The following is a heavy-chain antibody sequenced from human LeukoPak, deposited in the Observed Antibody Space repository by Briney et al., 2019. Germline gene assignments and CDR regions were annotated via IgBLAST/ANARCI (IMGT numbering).Heavy chain of an antibody. J-gene: IGHJ4*02. CDR2: INPNSGDT. CDR3: AREYSSSGFDY. D-gene: IGHD6-6*01. V-gene: IGHV1-2*06. CDR1: RYTFTDYH. Sequence: ASVKVSCKASRYTFTDYHMHWVRQAPGQGLEWMGRINPNSGDTIYAQKFQGRVTMTRDTSISTAYMELSRLTSDDTAVYSCAREYSSSGFDYWGQGTLVTVSS.